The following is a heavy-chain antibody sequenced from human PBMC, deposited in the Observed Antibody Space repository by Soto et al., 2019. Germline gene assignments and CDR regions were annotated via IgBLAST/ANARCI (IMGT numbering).Heavy chain of an antibody. Sequence: GASVKVSCKASGGTFSSYAISWVRQAPGQGLEWMGGIIPIFGTANYAQKFQGRVTITADESTSTAYMELSSLRSEDTAVYYCATPSGPYCSGGSCYIFDICGQGTMVTVSS. D-gene: IGHD2-15*01. CDR1: GGTFSSYA. CDR2: IIPIFGTA. J-gene: IGHJ3*02. V-gene: IGHV1-69*13. CDR3: ATPSGPYCSGGSCYIFDI.